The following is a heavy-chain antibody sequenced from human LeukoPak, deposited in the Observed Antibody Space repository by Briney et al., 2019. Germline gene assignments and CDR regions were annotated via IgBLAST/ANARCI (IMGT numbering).Heavy chain of an antibody. Sequence: PGGSLRLSCAASGFSFSSYAMSWVRQAPGKGLEWVSGLTNSGSTYYADSVKGRFTISRDNSKNTLYLQMNSLRAEDTAVYYCARQVSRGVVIIDYWGQGTLVTVSS. CDR3: ARQVSRGVVIIDY. D-gene: IGHD3-3*01. J-gene: IGHJ4*02. V-gene: IGHV3-23*01. CDR2: LTNSGST. CDR1: GFSFSSYA.